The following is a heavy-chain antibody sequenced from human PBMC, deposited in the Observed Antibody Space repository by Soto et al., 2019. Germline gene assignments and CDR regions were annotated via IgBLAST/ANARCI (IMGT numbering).Heavy chain of an antibody. CDR3: ASSYGNAWYTY. CDR2: INHSGFS. J-gene: IGHJ4*02. CDR1: GGSFSGYY. D-gene: IGHD6-13*01. V-gene: IGHV4-34*01. Sequence: SATLSLTCAVYGGSFSGYYWSWIRQPPGKGLEWIGEINHSGFSFSNPSLKSRVAMSVDKSKNEFTLQLTSVTAADTAVYYCASSYGNAWYTYWGQGIQVTVSS.